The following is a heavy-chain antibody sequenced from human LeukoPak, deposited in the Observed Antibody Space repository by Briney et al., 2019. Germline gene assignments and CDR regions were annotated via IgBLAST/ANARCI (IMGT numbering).Heavy chain of an antibody. CDR2: ISGGGTSE. D-gene: IGHD4-17*01. CDR3: ARDPNGDYIGAFDM. J-gene: IGHJ3*02. CDR1: GFTFSAYA. V-gene: IGHV3-23*01. Sequence: PGGSLRLSCTASGFTFSAYAMMWVRQAPGKGPEWVSAISGGGTSEFYADSVKGRFRISRDNSKDTLFLQMNSLRAEDTAVYYCARDPNGDYIGAFDMWGPGTMVTVSS.